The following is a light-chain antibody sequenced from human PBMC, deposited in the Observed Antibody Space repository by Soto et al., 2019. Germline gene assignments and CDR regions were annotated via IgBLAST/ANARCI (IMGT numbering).Light chain of an antibody. CDR2: AAS. V-gene: IGKV1-39*01. Sequence: DIPMTQSPSSLSASLGDRVTITCRANQDISSYLIWYQHKLGQAPKLLIHAASTLASGVPSRFSGSESGTDFTLTISGLEHEDSATYYCQQSYKPPWTFGQGTRWKSN. CDR3: QQSYKPPWT. J-gene: IGKJ1*01. CDR1: QDISSY.